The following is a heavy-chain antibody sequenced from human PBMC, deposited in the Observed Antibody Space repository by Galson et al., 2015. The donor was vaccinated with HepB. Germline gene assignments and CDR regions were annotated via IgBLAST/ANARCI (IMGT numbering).Heavy chain of an antibody. CDR2: TYYRSKWYN. D-gene: IGHD5-12*01. CDR1: GDSVSTNIVA. V-gene: IGHV6-1*01. CDR3: TRVRHLARGMDV. J-gene: IGHJ6*02. Sequence: CAISGDSVSTNIVAWNWIRQSPSRGLEWLGRTYYRSKWYNDYEVSVQSRITINPDTSRNQFSLQLNSVTPEDTGVYYCTRVRHLARGMDVWGQGTTVTVSS.